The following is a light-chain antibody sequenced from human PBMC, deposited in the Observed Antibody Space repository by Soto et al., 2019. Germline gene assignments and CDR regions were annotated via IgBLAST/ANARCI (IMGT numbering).Light chain of an antibody. CDR3: SSYAGSSNV. CDR2: EVN. CDR1: SSDVGGYNY. Sequence: HSVLNQPPSSSGSPGQSVAISCTGTSSDVGGYNYVSWYQQHPGKAPKLMIYEVNKRPSGVPDRFSGSKSGNTASLTVSGLQAEDEADYYCSSYAGSSNVFGTGTKVTVL. J-gene: IGLJ1*01. V-gene: IGLV2-8*01.